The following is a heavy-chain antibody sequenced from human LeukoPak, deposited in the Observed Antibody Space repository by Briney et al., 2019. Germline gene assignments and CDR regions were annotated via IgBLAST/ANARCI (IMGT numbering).Heavy chain of an antibody. V-gene: IGHV3-48*04. D-gene: IGHD3-22*01. J-gene: IGHJ5*02. CDR3: ARDLFHFYDSSGFLPSDSYNWFDP. Sequence: PGGSLRLSCAASGFTFSSYSMNWVRQAPGKGLEWVSYISSSSSTINYADSVKGRFTISRDNAKSSLSLQMNGLRAEDTAVYYCARDLFHFYDSSGFLPSDSYNWFDPWGQATLVTVSS. CDR1: GFTFSSYS. CDR2: ISSSSSTI.